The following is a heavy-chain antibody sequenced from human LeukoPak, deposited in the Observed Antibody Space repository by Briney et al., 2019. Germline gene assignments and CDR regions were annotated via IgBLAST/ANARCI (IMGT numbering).Heavy chain of an antibody. CDR2: ISYDGSNK. J-gene: IGHJ6*02. CDR1: GFTFSTSI. V-gene: IGHV3-30-3*01. Sequence: GGSLRLSCAASGFTFSTSIMHWVRQAPGKGLEWVAVISYDGSNKYYADSVKGRFTISRDNSKNTLYLQMNSLRAEDTAVYYCARFRYCSSTSCPNGMDVWGQGTTVTVSS. CDR3: ARFRYCSSTSCPNGMDV. D-gene: IGHD2-2*01.